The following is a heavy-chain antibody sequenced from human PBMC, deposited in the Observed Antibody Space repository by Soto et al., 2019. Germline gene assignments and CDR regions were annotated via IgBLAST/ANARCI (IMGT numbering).Heavy chain of an antibody. CDR2: INSDGSST. D-gene: IGHD4-17*01. Sequence: EVQLVESGGGFVQPGGSLRLSCAASGFDFSNSWMHWVRQVPGKGLVWVSHINSDGSSTTHADSVKGRFTISRDNARTTVYLQLDSLRVEDTAVYYCARDKSYALAVWGQGTTVTVSS. CDR3: ARDKSYALAV. V-gene: IGHV3-74*03. CDR1: GFDFSNSW. J-gene: IGHJ6*02.